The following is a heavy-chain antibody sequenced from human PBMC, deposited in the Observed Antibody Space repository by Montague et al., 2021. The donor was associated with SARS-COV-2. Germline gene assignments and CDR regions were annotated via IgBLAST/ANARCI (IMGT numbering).Heavy chain of an antibody. J-gene: IGHJ6*02. D-gene: IGHD5-18*01. Sequence: YRSLSFSASGFTFYNYAMSWVRQAPDKGLEWVAVIYGGGISTYYADSVKGRFTIFRDNSKDTLYLDMNSLRAEDTAVYYCVSRYSLSPSYYGLDVWGQGTTVTVSS. CDR3: VSRYSLSPSYYGLDV. V-gene: IGHV3-23*03. CDR2: IYGGGIST. CDR1: GFTFYNYA.